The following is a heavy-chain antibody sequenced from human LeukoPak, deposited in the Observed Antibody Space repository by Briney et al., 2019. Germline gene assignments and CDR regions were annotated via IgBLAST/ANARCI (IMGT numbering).Heavy chain of an antibody. D-gene: IGHD3/OR15-3a*01. CDR1: GFTFSDYY. CDR3: ARRSTDGFGPYYMDV. V-gene: IGHV3-11*01. Sequence: KPGGSLRLSCAASGFTFSDYYMSWIRQAPGKGLEWVSYISSSGSTIYSADSVKGRFTISRDNAKNSLYLQMNSLRAEDTAVYYCARRSTDGFGPYYMDVWGKGTTVTVSS. J-gene: IGHJ6*03. CDR2: ISSSGSTI.